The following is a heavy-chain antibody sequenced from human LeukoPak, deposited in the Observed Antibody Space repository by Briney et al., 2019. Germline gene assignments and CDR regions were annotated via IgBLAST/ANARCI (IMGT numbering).Heavy chain of an antibody. D-gene: IGHD3-22*01. CDR1: GGSISSYY. Sequence: SETLSLTCTVSGGSISSYYWSWIRQPAGEGLEWIGRIYTSGSTNYNPSLKSRVTMSVDTSKNQFSLKLGSVTAADTAVYYCARDYAYDSPNDYWGQGTLVTVSS. CDR3: ARDYAYDSPNDY. CDR2: IYTSGST. J-gene: IGHJ4*02. V-gene: IGHV4-4*07.